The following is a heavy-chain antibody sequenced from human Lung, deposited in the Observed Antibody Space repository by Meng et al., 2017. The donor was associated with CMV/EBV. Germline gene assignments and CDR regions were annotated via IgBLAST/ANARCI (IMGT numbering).Heavy chain of an antibody. J-gene: IGHJ5*02. CDR2: IAHDGSRT. Sequence: SCAASGFSFSSYAMYWVRQAPGKGLEWVALIAHDGSRTSYADSVMGRFTISRDDSMKMVFLQMNTLRGDDTAVYYCAKGTVTSAGIDHWGQGSLVTVSS. V-gene: IGHV3-30*18. CDR1: GFSFSSYA. CDR3: AKGTVTSAGIDH. D-gene: IGHD4-17*01.